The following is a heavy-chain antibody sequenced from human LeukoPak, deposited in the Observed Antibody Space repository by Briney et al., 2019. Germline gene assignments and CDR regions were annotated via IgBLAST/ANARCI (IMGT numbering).Heavy chain of an antibody. CDR1: GYTFTSYG. J-gene: IGHJ4*02. D-gene: IGHD4-17*01. V-gene: IGHV1-18*01. CDR2: ISAYNGNT. CDR3: ARGRTGMTTVTASDY. Sequence: GASVKVSCKASGYTFTSYGISWVRQAPGQGLEWMGWISAYNGNTNYAQKLQGRVTMTTDTSTSTAYMELRSLRSDDTAVYYCARGRTGMTTVTASDYWGQGTLVTVSS.